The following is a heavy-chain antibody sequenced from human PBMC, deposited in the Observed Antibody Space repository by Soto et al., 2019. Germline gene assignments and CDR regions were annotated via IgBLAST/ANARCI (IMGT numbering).Heavy chain of an antibody. J-gene: IGHJ4*01. V-gene: IGHV1-2*02. D-gene: IGHD3-3*01. CDR2: VNPHTGDS. CDR1: GYAFSAYD. CDR3: ARRHGARSNVFRSAFPLDF. Sequence: QVQLVQSGAEVKRPGASVKVSCQASGYAFSAYDIHWVRQAPGQGLEWMGWVNPHTGDSKYTEIFTGRVTLTSDTSTNTSYMDLTSLTSADTAVYYCARRHGARSNVFRSAFPLDFWGQGTLVAVSS.